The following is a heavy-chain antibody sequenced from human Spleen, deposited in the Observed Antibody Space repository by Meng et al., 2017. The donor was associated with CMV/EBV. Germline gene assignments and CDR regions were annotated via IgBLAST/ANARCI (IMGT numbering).Heavy chain of an antibody. V-gene: IGHV3-30*04. Sequence: YVIHWVRQATGKGLECVALISSDGNNKYYEDSVKGRFSISRDNSKNTLYLQMNSLRVGDTAVYYCARKLNEKNYDFWSGSYSGAFDIWGQGTMVTVSS. CDR2: ISSDGNNK. D-gene: IGHD3-3*01. CDR3: ARKLNEKNYDFWSGSYSGAFDI. CDR1: YV. J-gene: IGHJ3*02.